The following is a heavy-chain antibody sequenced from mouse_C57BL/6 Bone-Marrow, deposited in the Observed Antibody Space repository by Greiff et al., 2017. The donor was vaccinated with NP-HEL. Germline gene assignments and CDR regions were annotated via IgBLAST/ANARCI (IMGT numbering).Heavy chain of an antibody. CDR2: IWSDGST. CDR1: GFSLTSYG. D-gene: IGHD1-1*01. J-gene: IGHJ1*03. V-gene: IGHV2-6-1*01. CDR3: ARHRGGDYYGSDWYFDV. Sequence: QVQLKQSGPGLVAPSQSLSITCTVSGFSLTSYGVHWVRQPPGKGLEWLVVIWSDGSTTYNSALKSRLSISKDNSKRQVFLKMNSLQTDDTAMYYCARHRGGDYYGSDWYFDVWGTGTTVTVSS.